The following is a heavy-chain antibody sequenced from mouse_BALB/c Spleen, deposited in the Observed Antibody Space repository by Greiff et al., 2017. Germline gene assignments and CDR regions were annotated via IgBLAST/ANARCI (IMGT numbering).Heavy chain of an antibody. V-gene: IGHV5-9-3*01. CDR3: ARHEDYGSSNWYFDV. J-gene: IGHJ1*01. CDR2: ISSGGSYT. CDR1: GFTFSSYA. D-gene: IGHD1-1*01. Sequence: DVMLVESGGGLVKPGGSLKLSCAASGFTFSSYAMSWVRQTPEKRLEWVATISSGGSYTYYPDSVKGRFTISRDNAKNTLYLQMSSLRSEDTAMYYCARHEDYGSSNWYFDVWGAGTTVTVSS.